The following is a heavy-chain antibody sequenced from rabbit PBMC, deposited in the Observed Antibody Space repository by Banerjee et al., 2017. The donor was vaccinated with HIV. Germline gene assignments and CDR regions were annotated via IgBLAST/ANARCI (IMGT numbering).Heavy chain of an antibody. CDR2: IDPVFDTT. Sequence: QLKESGGGLVQPGGSLKLSCKASGFDFSSYYMNWVRQAPGKGLEWIGYIDPVFDTTYYASRVNGRFTISSHNAQNTLYLQLNSLTAADTATYFCARAGSAGYGYADAFDPWGPGTLVTVS. D-gene: IGHD6-1*01. V-gene: IGHV1S7*01. J-gene: IGHJ2*01. CDR1: GFDFSSYY. CDR3: ARAGSAGYGYADAFDP.